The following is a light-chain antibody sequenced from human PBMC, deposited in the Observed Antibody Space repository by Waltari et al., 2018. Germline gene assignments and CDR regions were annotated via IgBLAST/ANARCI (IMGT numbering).Light chain of an antibody. V-gene: IGKV2-30*02. Sequence: DVVLTQSPLSLPVTLGQPASISCRSSQGLVHSDGNTYLNWFHQRPGQSPRRLIYKVSHRDSGVPDTFSGSGSGTDFTLKISRVEAEDVGVYYCMQGSLWPPTFCAGTKVEIK. CDR1: QGLVHSDGNTY. J-gene: IGKJ4*01. CDR2: KVS. CDR3: MQGSLWPPT.